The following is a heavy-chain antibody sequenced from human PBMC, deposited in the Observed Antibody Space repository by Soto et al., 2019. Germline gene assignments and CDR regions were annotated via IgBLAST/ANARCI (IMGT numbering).Heavy chain of an antibody. CDR1: GASISSGCYY. V-gene: IGHV4-31*03. CDR3: ARTEWIQLWFDY. CDR2: IYYSGIS. J-gene: IGHJ4*02. Sequence: QVQLLESGPGLVKPSQTLSLICNVSGASISSGCYYWSWIRQRPGGGLEWLGFIYYSGISHYNPSVKSRATISVDTSKKQFSLKLISVTAADTAVYYCARTEWIQLWFDYWGQGALVTVS. D-gene: IGHD5-18*01.